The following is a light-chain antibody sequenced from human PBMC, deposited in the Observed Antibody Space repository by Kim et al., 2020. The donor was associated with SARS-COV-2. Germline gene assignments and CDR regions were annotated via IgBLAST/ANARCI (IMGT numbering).Light chain of an antibody. CDR1: QGITNY. J-gene: IGKJ4*01. CDR3: QKYKGAPLT. Sequence: DIQMTQSPSPLSASVGDRVTITCRASQGITNYLAWYHQKPGKPPKLLIYGASTLHSGVSSRFSGSGSGTDFTLTISSLLPEDVGIYYCQKYKGAPLTFGGGTKVDIK. V-gene: IGKV1-27*01. CDR2: GAS.